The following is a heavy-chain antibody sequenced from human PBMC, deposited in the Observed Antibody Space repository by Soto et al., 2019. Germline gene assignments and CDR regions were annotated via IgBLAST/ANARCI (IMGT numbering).Heavy chain of an antibody. CDR3: SRQNIEDSDGLYDAFDI. V-gene: IGHV1-2*02. D-gene: IGHD5-18*01. CDR2: MNPISGGA. J-gene: IGHJ3*02. Sequence: ASVKVSCKTSGYTFTDYYTHWVRQAPGQGLVWMGWMNPISGGAYFAQKLQGRVTLTSDLTIGTAYIEVNSQASDGAAVYFCSRQNIEDSDGLYDAFDICGRGRTVTVS. CDR1: GYTFTDYY.